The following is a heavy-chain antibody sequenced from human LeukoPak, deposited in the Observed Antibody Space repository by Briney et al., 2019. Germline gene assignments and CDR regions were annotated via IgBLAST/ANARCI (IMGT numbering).Heavy chain of an antibody. CDR3: AKGREFEDYFDY. Sequence: GGSPRLSCAASGFTFDDYAMHWVRQAPGKGLEWVSGISWNSGSIGYADSVKGRFTISRDNAKNSLYLQMNSLRAEDTALYYCAKGREFEDYFDYWGQGTLVTVSS. V-gene: IGHV3-9*01. CDR1: GFTFDDYA. D-gene: IGHD3-9*01. CDR2: ISWNSGSI. J-gene: IGHJ4*02.